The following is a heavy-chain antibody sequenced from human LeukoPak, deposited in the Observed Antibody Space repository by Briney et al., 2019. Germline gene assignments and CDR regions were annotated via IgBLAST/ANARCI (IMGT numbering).Heavy chain of an antibody. CDR1: GFSIRDYG. Sequence: GGSLRLSCTTSGFSIRDYGMSWFRQAPGKGLEWVSAISGSGGSTYYADSVKGRFTISRDNSKNTLYLQMNSLRAEDTAVYYCAKGRSGVAAAGLNYWGQGTLVTVSS. D-gene: IGHD6-13*01. CDR2: ISGSGGST. CDR3: AKGRSGVAAAGLNY. J-gene: IGHJ4*02. V-gene: IGHV3-23*01.